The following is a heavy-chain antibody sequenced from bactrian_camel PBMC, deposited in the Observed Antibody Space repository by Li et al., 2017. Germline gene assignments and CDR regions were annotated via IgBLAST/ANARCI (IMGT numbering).Heavy chain of an antibody. CDR2: AAGAGRIR. V-gene: IGHV3S40*01. CDR3: ATALYGGTDFGY. J-gene: IGHJ6*01. Sequence: VQLVESGGGLVQPGGSLRLSCAASGFTFSSYYMAWFRQTPGREREGVAAAAGAGRIRYADSVKGRFTISRDNTKNTVYLQMNSLRSEDTALYYCATALYGGTDFGYWGQGTQVTVS. D-gene: IGHD5*01. CDR1: GFTFSSYY.